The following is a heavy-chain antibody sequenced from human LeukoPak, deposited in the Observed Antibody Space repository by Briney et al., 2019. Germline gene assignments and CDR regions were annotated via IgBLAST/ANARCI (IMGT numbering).Heavy chain of an antibody. D-gene: IGHD3-10*01. CDR3: AHRPYGSGSFAFDY. CDR2: IYWDDDK. J-gene: IGHJ4*02. CDR1: GFSLSTSGVG. Sequence: GSGPTLVKPTQTLTLTCTFSGFSLSTSGVGVGWIRQPPGKALEWLALIYWDDDKRYSPTLKNRLTITKDTSKNQVVLTMTNMDPVDTATYYCAHRPYGSGSFAFDYWGQGTLVTVSS. V-gene: IGHV2-5*02.